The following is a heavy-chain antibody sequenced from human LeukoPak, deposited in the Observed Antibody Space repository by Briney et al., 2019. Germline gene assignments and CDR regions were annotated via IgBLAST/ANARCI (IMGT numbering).Heavy chain of an antibody. Sequence: SETLSLTCAVYGGSFSGYYWSWIRQPPGKGLEWIGEINHSGSTNYNPSLKSRVTISVDTSKNQFSLKLSSVTAADTAVYYCARDSGLQYYYYGMDVWGQGTTVTVSS. V-gene: IGHV4-34*01. CDR1: GGSFSGYY. CDR2: INHSGST. J-gene: IGHJ6*02. CDR3: ARDSGLQYYYYGMDV. D-gene: IGHD4-11*01.